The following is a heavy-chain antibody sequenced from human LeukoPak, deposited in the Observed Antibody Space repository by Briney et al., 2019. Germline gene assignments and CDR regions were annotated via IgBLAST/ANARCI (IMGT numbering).Heavy chain of an antibody. CDR2: VTDSGRSP. CDR1: KFTFSSYA. J-gene: IGHJ4*01. V-gene: IGHV3-23*01. Sequence: PGGSLRLSCVASKFTFSSYAMSWLRQAPGQGLEWVSTVTDSGRSPFYADSERGRFTISRDNSNNTLYLHLASLTADDTAFYHCAKHRGPYGANPFDQRGPGTLVTVSS. D-gene: IGHD4/OR15-4a*01. CDR3: AKHRGPYGANPFDQ.